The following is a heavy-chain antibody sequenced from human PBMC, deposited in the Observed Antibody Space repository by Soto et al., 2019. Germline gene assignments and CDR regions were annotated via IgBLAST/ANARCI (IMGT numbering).Heavy chain of an antibody. J-gene: IGHJ5*02. Sequence: ASVKVSCKASGYTFTTYGISWVRQAPGQRLEWMGWVSADNVNTNYAQKIQGRVTMTTDTSTSTAYMELRSLRSDDTAVYYCARGPMAGSGWFDPWGQGTLVTVSS. V-gene: IGHV1-18*01. D-gene: IGHD3-10*01. CDR3: ARGPMAGSGWFDP. CDR2: VSADNVNT. CDR1: GYTFTTYG.